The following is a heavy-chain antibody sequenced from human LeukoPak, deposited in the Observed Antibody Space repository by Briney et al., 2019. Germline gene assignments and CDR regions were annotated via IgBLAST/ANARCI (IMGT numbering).Heavy chain of an antibody. J-gene: IGHJ5*02. CDR3: ARFTNWFDP. V-gene: IGHV4-59*01. Sequence: SETLSLTCTVSGGSISTYYWSWIRQPPGKGLEWIGYINYSGSTNNPSLKSRVTISVDTSKYQFSLNLSSVTAADTAVYYCARFTNWFDPWGQGILVTVSS. CDR2: INYSGST. CDR1: GGSISTYY.